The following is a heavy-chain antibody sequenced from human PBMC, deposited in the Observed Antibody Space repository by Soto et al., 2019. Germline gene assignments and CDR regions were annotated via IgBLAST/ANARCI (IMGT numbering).Heavy chain of an antibody. D-gene: IGHD4-17*01. J-gene: IGHJ4*02. V-gene: IGHV3-9*01. CDR1: GFTFDDYA. CDR3: TRDTSRAFGDYLDYFDY. Sequence: GGSLRLSCAASGFTFDDYAMHWVRQAPGKGLEWVSGISWNSGDIAYADSVKGRFTVSRDNAKNSLYLQMNSLRTEDTAFYYCTRDTSRAFGDYLDYFDYWGQGTLVTVSS. CDR2: ISWNSGDI.